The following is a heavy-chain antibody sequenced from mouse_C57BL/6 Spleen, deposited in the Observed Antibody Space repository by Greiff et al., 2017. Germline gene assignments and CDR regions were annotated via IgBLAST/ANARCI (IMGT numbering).Heavy chain of an antibody. CDR2: IDPSDSYT. Sequence: QVQLQQPGAELVMPGASVKLSCKASGYTFTSYWMHWVKQRPGQGLEWIGEIDPSDSYTNYNQKFKGKSTLTVDKSSSTAYMQLSSLTSEDSAVYYCARGEDYYGSSYYFDYWGQGTTLTVSS. J-gene: IGHJ2*01. CDR1: GYTFTSYW. CDR3: ARGEDYYGSSYYFDY. V-gene: IGHV1-69*01. D-gene: IGHD1-1*01.